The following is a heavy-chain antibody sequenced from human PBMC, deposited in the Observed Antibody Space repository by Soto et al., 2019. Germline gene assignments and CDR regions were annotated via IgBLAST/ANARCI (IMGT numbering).Heavy chain of an antibody. CDR3: AKCFYESLTGYSPFDF. J-gene: IGHJ4*02. V-gene: IGHV3-23*01. Sequence: GGSLRLSCAASGFICSSYDMSWVRQAPGKGLEWVSTILVDGRTFYVDSVKGRFTISRDSSQNTVYLQMNSLTAGDTALYYCAKCFYESLTGYSPFDFWGRGALVTVSS. CDR2: ILVDGRT. D-gene: IGHD3-9*01. CDR1: GFICSSYD.